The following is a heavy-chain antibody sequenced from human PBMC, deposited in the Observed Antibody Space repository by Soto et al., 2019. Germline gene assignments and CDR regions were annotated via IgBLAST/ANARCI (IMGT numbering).Heavy chain of an antibody. Sequence: GSLRLSCAASGFTVSSNYMSWVRQAPGKGLEWVSVIYSGGSTYYADSVKGRFTISRHNSKNTLYLQMNSLRAEDTAVYYCARGLRDSSSWYYVDYWGQGTLVTVSS. CDR3: ARGLRDSSSWYYVDY. CDR1: GFTVSSNY. V-gene: IGHV3-53*04. CDR2: IYSGGST. J-gene: IGHJ4*02. D-gene: IGHD6-13*01.